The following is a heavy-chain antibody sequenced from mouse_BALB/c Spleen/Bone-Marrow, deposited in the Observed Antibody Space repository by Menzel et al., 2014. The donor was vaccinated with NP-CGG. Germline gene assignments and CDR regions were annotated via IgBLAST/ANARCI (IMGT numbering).Heavy chain of an antibody. D-gene: IGHD2-2*01. J-gene: IGHJ2*01. V-gene: IGHV1-12*01. Sequence: QVQLQQSGAELVKPGASVKMSCKASGYTFTSYNMHWVMQTPGQGLEWIGAIYPGNGDTSYNQKFKGKATLTADKSSSTAYMQLSSLTSEDSAVYYCARGDGYDSYYFDYWGQGTTLTVSS. CDR1: GYTFTSYN. CDR2: IYPGNGDT. CDR3: ARGDGYDSYYFDY.